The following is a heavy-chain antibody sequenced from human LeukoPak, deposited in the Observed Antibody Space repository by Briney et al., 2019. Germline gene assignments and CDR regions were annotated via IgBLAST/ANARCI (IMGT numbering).Heavy chain of an antibody. CDR1: GFTFSSYG. V-gene: IGHV3-30*02. CDR2: IRYDGSNK. D-gene: IGHD3-10*01. J-gene: IGHJ4*02. Sequence: GGSLRLSCAASGFTFSSYGMHWVRQAPGKGLEWVAFIRYDGSNKYYADSVKGRFTISRDNSKNTLYLQMNSLRAEDTAVYYCAKDRSGLLWFGELFSDITYFDYWGQGTLVTVSS. CDR3: AKDRSGLLWFGELFSDITYFDY.